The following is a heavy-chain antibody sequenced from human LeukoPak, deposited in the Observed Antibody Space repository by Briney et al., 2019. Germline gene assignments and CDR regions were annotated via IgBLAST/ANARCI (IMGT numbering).Heavy chain of an antibody. D-gene: IGHD5-24*01. CDR2: IIPIFGTA. J-gene: IGHJ3*02. CDR1: GGTFSSYA. Sequence: SVKVSCKASGGTFSSYAISWVRQAPGQGLEWMEGIIPIFGTANYAQKFQGRVTITADESTSTAYMELSSLRSEHTAVYYCAREEGLQWDGDAFDIWGQGTMVTVSS. CDR3: AREEGLQWDGDAFDI. V-gene: IGHV1-69*13.